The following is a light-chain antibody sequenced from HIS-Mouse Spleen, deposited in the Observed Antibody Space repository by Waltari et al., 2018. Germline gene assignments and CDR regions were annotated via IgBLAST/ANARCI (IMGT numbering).Light chain of an antibody. Sequence: QSALTQPRSVSGSPGQSVTISCTGTSSDVGGYNYVSWYQQHPGKAPKLMIYDVSKRPSGVPDRFSGSKSGNPASLTISGLQAEDEAYYYCCSYAGSYTGVFGTGTKVTVL. CDR3: CSYAGSYTGV. CDR2: DVS. CDR1: SSDVGGYNY. J-gene: IGLJ1*01. V-gene: IGLV2-11*01.